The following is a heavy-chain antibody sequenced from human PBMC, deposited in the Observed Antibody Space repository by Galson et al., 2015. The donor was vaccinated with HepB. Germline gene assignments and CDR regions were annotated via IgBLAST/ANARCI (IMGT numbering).Heavy chain of an antibody. CDR3: ATVWAKYCDYPRY. Sequence: SVKVSCKVSGYTLTELYMHWVRQAPGKGLEWMGGFDPEDGETIYAQKFQGRVTMTEDTSTDTAYMELSSLRSEDTAVYYCATVWAKYCDYPRYWGQGTLVTVSS. V-gene: IGHV1-24*01. D-gene: IGHD4-17*01. CDR1: GYTLTELY. CDR2: FDPEDGET. J-gene: IGHJ4*02.